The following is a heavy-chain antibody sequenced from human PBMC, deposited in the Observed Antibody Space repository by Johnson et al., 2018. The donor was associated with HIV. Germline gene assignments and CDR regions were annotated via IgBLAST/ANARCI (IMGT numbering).Heavy chain of an antibody. CDR2: ISSDGSNK. Sequence: QVQLVESGGGVVQPGRSLRLSCAASGFTFSSFAMHWVRQAPGKGLEWVAFISSDGSNKHYADSVKGRFTISRDNSNNTLYLQMNSLRAEDTAIYYCAKGRYSSSWYLAGAFDIWGQGTMVTVSS. CDR1: GFTFSSFA. J-gene: IGHJ3*02. D-gene: IGHD6-13*01. CDR3: AKGRYSSSWYLAGAFDI. V-gene: IGHV3-30*04.